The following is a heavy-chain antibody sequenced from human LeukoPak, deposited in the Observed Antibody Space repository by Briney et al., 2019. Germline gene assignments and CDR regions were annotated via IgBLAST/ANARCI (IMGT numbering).Heavy chain of an antibody. V-gene: IGHV3-23*01. Sequence: GGSLRLSCAASGFTFSSDAMSWVRQAPGKGLEWVSVISGGGGTIYYADSVKGRFTISRDNAKNSLYLQMNSLRAEDTAVYYCARGSWNAHYYYMDVWGKGTTVTVSS. J-gene: IGHJ6*03. CDR2: ISGGGGTI. D-gene: IGHD1-1*01. CDR3: ARGSWNAHYYYMDV. CDR1: GFTFSSDA.